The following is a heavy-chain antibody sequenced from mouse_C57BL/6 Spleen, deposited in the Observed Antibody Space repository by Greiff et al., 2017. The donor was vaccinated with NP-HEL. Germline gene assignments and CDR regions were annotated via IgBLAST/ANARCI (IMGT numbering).Heavy chain of an antibody. D-gene: IGHD2-4*01. CDR1: GFSFNTYA. CDR2: IRSKSNNYAT. Sequence: VQLKESGGGLVQPKGSLKLSCAASGFSFNTYAMNWVRQAPGKGLEWVARIRSKSNNYATYYADSVKDRFTISRDDSESMLYLQMNNLKTEDTAMYYCVRHRDYEGYWYFDVWGTGTTVTVSS. CDR3: VRHRDYEGYWYFDV. V-gene: IGHV10-1*01. J-gene: IGHJ1*03.